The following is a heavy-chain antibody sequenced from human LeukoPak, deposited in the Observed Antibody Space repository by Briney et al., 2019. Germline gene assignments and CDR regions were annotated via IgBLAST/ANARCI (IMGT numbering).Heavy chain of an antibody. V-gene: IGHV4-59*01. CDR3: ARTMIESYYFDY. CDR1: GGSISSYY. J-gene: IGHJ4*02. D-gene: IGHD3-22*01. Sequence: SETLSLTCTVSGGSISSYYWNWIRQPPGKGLEWIGYIYYSGTTNYNPSLKSRVSMSVDTSKNQFSLKLSSVTAADTAVYYCARTMIESYYFDYWGQGTLVTVSS. CDR2: IYYSGTT.